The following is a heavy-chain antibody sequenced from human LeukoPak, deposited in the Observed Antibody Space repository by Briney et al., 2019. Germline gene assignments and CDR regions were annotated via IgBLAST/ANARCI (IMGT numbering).Heavy chain of an antibody. D-gene: IGHD1-14*01. V-gene: IGHV4-31*03. CDR1: GGSISSGGYY. Sequence: SQTLSLTCTVSGGSISSGGYYWSWIRQHPGKGLEWIGYIYYSGSTYYNPSLKSRVTISVDTSKNQFSLKLSSVTAADTAVYYCAREADDNRYVVDYWGQGTLVTVSS. CDR3: AREADDNRYVVDY. J-gene: IGHJ4*02. CDR2: IYYSGST.